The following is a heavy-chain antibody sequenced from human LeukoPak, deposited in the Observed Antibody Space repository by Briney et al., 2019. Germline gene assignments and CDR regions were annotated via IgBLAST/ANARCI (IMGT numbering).Heavy chain of an antibody. CDR3: ARVMSIAARDYYYYMDV. D-gene: IGHD6-6*01. V-gene: IGHV3-30-3*01. Sequence: GGSLRLSCAASGFTFSSYAMHWVRQAPGKGLEWVAVISYDGSNKYYADSVKGRFTISRDNSKNTLYLQMNSLRAEDTAVYYCARVMSIAARDYYYYMDVWGKGTTVTVSS. J-gene: IGHJ6*03. CDR2: ISYDGSNK. CDR1: GFTFSSYA.